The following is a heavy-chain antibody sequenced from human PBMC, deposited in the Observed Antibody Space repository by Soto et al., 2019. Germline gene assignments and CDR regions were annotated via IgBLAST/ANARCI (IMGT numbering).Heavy chain of an antibody. Sequence: PSETLSLTCTVSGGSISNYYWTWIRQPPGKGLEWIGYIYYSGSTNYNPSLKSRVTISVDTSKNQFSLKLSSVTAADTAVYYCARLGSSSSFGDWGQGTLVTVSS. J-gene: IGHJ1*01. V-gene: IGHV4-59*08. D-gene: IGHD6-13*01. CDR3: ARLGSSSSFGD. CDR2: IYYSGST. CDR1: GGSISNYY.